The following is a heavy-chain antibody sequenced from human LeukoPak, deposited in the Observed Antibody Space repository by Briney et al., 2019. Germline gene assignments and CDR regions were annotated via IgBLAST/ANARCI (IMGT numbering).Heavy chain of an antibody. CDR1: GFTFSDYY. Sequence: PGGFLRLSCAASGFTFSDYYMSWIRQAPGKGLEWVSYISSSSSYTNYADSVKGRFTISRDNAKDSLYLQMNSLRAEDTAVYYCARVDGSGSYYFVAWGQGTLVTVSS. CDR2: ISSSSSYT. CDR3: ARVDGSGSYYFVA. J-gene: IGHJ4*02. V-gene: IGHV3-11*05. D-gene: IGHD3-10*01.